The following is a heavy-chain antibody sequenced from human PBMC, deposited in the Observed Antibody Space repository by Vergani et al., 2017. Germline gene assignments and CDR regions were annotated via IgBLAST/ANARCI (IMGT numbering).Heavy chain of an antibody. CDR3: ARERGGGIAVAGTGRNDAFDI. CDR1: GGSFSGYY. D-gene: IGHD6-19*01. CDR2: INHSGST. J-gene: IGHJ3*02. V-gene: IGHV4-34*01. Sequence: QVQLQQWGAGLLKPSETLSLTCAVYGGSFSGYYWSWIRQPPGKGLEWIGEINHSGSTNYNPSLKSRVTISVDTSKNQFSLKLSSVTAADTAVYYCARERGGGIAVAGTGRNDAFDIWGQG.